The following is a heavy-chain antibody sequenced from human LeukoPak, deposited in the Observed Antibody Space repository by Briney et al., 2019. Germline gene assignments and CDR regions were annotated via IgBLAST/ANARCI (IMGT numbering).Heavy chain of an antibody. CDR3: ARGIRYFDL. CDR1: GYTFTSYG. CDR2: INPNSGGT. J-gene: IGHJ2*01. V-gene: IGHV1-2*02. Sequence: ASVKVSCKASGYTFTSYGVSWVRQAPGQGLEWMGWINPNSGGTNYAQKFQGRVTMTRDTSISTAYMELSRLRSDDTAVYYCARGIRYFDLWGRGTLVTVSS.